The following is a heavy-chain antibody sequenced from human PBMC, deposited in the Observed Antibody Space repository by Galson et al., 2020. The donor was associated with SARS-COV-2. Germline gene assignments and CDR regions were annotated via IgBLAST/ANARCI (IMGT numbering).Heavy chain of an antibody. J-gene: IGHJ4*02. D-gene: IGHD3-3*01. CDR2: IYYSGST. CDR3: ARAKRITIFGVVLYFAY. CDR1: GGSISSCDYY. Sequence: TSETLSLTCTVSGGSISSCDYYWSWIHQPPGKGLECIGYIYYSGSTYYNPSLKSRVTISVDTSKNQFSLKLSSVTAADTAVYYCARAKRITIFGVVLYFAYGGKGTRVTVSS. V-gene: IGHV4-30-4*01.